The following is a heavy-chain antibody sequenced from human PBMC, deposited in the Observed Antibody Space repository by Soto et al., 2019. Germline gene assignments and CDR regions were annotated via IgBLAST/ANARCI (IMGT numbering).Heavy chain of an antibody. CDR1: GGSISSSNW. V-gene: IGHV4-4*02. Sequence: PSETLSLTCAVSGGSISSSNWWSWVRQPPGKGLEWIGEIYHSGSTNYNPSLKSRVTISVDKSKNQFSLKLSSVTAADTAVYYCARDRAARAYNWFDPWGQGTLVTGSS. D-gene: IGHD6-6*01. J-gene: IGHJ5*02. CDR3: ARDRAARAYNWFDP. CDR2: IYHSGST.